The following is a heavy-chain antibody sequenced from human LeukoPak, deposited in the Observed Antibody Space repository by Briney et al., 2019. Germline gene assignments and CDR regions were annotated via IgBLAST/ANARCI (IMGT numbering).Heavy chain of an antibody. D-gene: IGHD3-10*01. CDR1: GGSISSYY. Sequence: SETLSLTCTVSGGSISSYYWSWIRQAPGKGLEWIGYIYYSGSTNYNPCLKSRVTISVDTSKNQFSLKLNSVTAADTAVYYCARAQMVRGVIIKVFWYFDLWGRGTLVTVSS. CDR2: IYYSGST. J-gene: IGHJ2*01. CDR3: ARAQMVRGVIIKVFWYFDL. V-gene: IGHV4-59*01.